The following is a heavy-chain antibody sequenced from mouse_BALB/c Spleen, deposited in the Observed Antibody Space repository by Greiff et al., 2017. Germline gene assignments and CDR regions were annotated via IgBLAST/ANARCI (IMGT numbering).Heavy chain of an antibody. CDR2: ISSGSSTI. V-gene: IGHV5-17*02. CDR3: ARGRTGFDY. Sequence: EVKLVESGGGLVQPGGSRKLSCAASGFTFSSFGMHWVRQAPEKGLEWVAYISSGSSTIYYADTVKGRFTISRDNPKNTLFLQMTSLRSEDTAMYYCARGRTGFDYWGQGTTLTVSS. CDR1: GFTFSSFG. J-gene: IGHJ2*01. D-gene: IGHD4-1*01.